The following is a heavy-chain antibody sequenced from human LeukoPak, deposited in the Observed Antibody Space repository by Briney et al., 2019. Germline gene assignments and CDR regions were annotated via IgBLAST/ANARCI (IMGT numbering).Heavy chain of an antibody. CDR3: AKGGGGRLIYYYYMDV. CDR1: GFTFDDYA. D-gene: IGHD3-16*01. J-gene: IGHJ6*03. CDR2: ITWNSDNI. Sequence: GRSLRLSCAASGFTFDDYAMHWVRQAPGMGLEWVSGITWNSDNIEYADSVKGRFTISRDNAKNSLYLQMNSLRAEDMALYYCAKGGGGRLIYYYYMDVWGKGTTVTVSS. V-gene: IGHV3-9*03.